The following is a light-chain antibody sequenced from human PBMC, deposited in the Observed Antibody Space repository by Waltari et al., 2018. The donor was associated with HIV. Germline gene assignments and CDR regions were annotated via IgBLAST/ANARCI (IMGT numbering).Light chain of an antibody. CDR2: AAS. J-gene: IGKJ1*01. V-gene: IGKV1-9*01. Sequence: DIQLTQSPSFLSASVGDRVTLTCRASQDIRNYLAWYQQKLGKAPKLLIYAASSLQSGVPSRFSGSGSGTQFTLTINSLQPEDFATYHCQQLNEYPWTFGQGTQVEIK. CDR1: QDIRNY. CDR3: QQLNEYPWT.